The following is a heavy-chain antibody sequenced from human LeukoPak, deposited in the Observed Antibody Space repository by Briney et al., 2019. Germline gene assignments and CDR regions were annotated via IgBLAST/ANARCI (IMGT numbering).Heavy chain of an antibody. CDR1: GGTFSSYA. CDR2: INPSGGST. Sequence: APVKVSCKASGGTFSSYAISWVRQAPGQGLEWMGIINPSGGSTSYAQKFQGRVTMTRDTSTSTVYMELSSLRSEDTAVYYCARERGYITGTTSWFDPWGQGTLVTVSS. V-gene: IGHV1-46*01. D-gene: IGHD1-7*01. CDR3: ARERGYITGTTSWFDP. J-gene: IGHJ5*02.